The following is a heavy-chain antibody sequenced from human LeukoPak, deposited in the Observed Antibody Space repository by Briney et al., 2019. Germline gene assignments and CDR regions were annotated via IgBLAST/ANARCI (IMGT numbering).Heavy chain of an antibody. CDR2: IIPIFGTA. D-gene: IGHD3-3*01. V-gene: IGHV1-69*13. CDR3: ARDSTTYYDFWSGYHPKPFDY. CDR1: GYTFTSYG. Sequence: VASVKVSCKASGYTFTSYGISWVRQAPGQGLEWVGGIIPIFGTANYAQKFQGRVTITADESTSTAYMELSSLRSEDTAVYYCARDSTTYYDFWSGYHPKPFDYWGQGTLVTVSS. J-gene: IGHJ4*02.